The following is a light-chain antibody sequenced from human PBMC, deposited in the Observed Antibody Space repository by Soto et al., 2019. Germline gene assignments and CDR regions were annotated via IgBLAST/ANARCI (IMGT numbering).Light chain of an antibody. Sequence: DIQMTQSPSTLSASVGDRVTITCRASQSISSWLAWYQQKPGQPPKLLIYWASTRESGVPDRFSGSGSGTDFTLTISSLQAEDGAVYYCQQYYNTPYTFGQGTKLEIK. V-gene: IGKV1-5*03. CDR2: WAS. CDR1: QSISSW. CDR3: QQYYNTPYT. J-gene: IGKJ2*01.